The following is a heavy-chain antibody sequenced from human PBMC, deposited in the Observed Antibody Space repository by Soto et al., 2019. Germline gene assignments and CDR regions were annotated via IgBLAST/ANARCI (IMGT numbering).Heavy chain of an antibody. CDR2: IYSGGTT. CDR3: ARRYIVGVTGDY. V-gene: IGHV3-53*02. J-gene: IGHJ4*02. CDR1: GFSVSSNY. D-gene: IGHD1-26*01. Sequence: EVQLVETGGGMIQPGGSLRLSCAVSGFSVSSNYMSWVRQAPGKGLEWVSLIYSGGTTSYADSVKGRFIISRDSSKHTLFLQMNSLRVEDTAVYYCARRYIVGVTGDYWGQGTLVTVSS.